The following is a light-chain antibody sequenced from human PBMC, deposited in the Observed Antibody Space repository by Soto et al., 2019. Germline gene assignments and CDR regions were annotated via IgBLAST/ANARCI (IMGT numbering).Light chain of an antibody. Sequence: EIVLTQSPATLSLSPGERATLSCRASQSVSSYLAWYQQKPVQAPRLLIYDASNRSTGIRARVSGSGSGTDFTLTISSLEPEDCAVYYWQQRSNWPPTFGQGTKVEIK. CDR2: DAS. CDR1: QSVSSY. V-gene: IGKV3-11*01. CDR3: QQRSNWPPT. J-gene: IGKJ1*01.